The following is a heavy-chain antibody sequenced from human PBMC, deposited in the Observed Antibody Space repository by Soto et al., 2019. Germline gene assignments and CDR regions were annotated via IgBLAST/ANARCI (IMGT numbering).Heavy chain of an antibody. CDR2: TYYRSKWYD. CDR1: VDSVSSNRAA. D-gene: IGHD2-15*01. J-gene: IGHJ4*02. V-gene: IGHV6-1*01. CDR3: ASEGAASTDYGGNIDY. Sequence: PSQTLSLTCAISVDSVSSNRAAWNWIRQSPSRGLEWLGRTYYRSKWYDDYAVSVKGRITINPDTSKNQFSLHLNSVTPEDTAVYYCASEGAASTDYGGNIDYWGPGTLVTVSS.